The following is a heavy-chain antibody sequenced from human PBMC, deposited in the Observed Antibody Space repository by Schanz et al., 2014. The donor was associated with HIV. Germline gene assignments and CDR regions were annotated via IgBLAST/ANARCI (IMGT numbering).Heavy chain of an antibody. D-gene: IGHD1-26*01. CDR3: ARDRPVIVGATRADGGTDFDY. CDR1: GYTFSNYA. V-gene: IGHV1-18*01. J-gene: IGHJ4*02. CDR2: ISGYIGNT. Sequence: QVQLVQSGTEVKKPGASVTVSCKASGYTFSNYAINWVRQAPGQGLEWMGWISGYIGNTDYAQNLQDRVTMTADTFTSTAYMELRSLRSDDTAVYYCARDRPVIVGATRADGGTDFDYWGQGTLVTVSS.